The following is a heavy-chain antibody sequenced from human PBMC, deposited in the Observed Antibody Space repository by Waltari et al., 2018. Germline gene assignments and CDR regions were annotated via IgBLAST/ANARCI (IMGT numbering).Heavy chain of an antibody. J-gene: IGHJ4*02. D-gene: IGHD3-10*01. CDR2: VNPDSGGT. V-gene: IGHV1-2*02. CDR3: ARSLYGGNDY. CDR1: GYTFTGYY. Sequence: QVQLVQSGAEVKKPGASVKVSCKASGYTFTGYYMHWVRQAPGQGFEWRGWVNPDSGGTNYAQKCQGRGTMPRDTSISTAYMELSRLRSDDTAVYYCARSLYGGNDYWGQGTLVTVSS.